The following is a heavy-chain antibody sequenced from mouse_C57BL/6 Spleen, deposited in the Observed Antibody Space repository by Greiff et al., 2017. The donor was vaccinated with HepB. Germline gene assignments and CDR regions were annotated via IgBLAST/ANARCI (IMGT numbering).Heavy chain of an antibody. D-gene: IGHD3-2*02. CDR3: ARPQTAQATWFAY. V-gene: IGHV5-17*01. CDR1: GFTFSDYG. CDR2: ISSGSSTI. Sequence: EVKVEESGGGLVKPGGSLKLSCAASGFTFSDYGMHWVRQAPEKGLEWVAYISSGSSTIYYADTVKGRFTISRDNAKNTLFLQMTSLRSEDTAMYYCARPQTAQATWFAYWGQGTLVTVSA. J-gene: IGHJ3*01.